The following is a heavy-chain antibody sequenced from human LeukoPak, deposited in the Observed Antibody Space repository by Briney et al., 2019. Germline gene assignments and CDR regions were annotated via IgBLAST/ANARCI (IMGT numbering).Heavy chain of an antibody. D-gene: IGHD3-3*01. V-gene: IGHV1-18*01. J-gene: IGHJ6*04. CDR1: GYTFINYG. Sequence: ASVKVSCKASGYTFINYGITWVRQAPGQGLEWMGWIFAYNGNTTYSQKFQGRVTMTTDTSTTTAHMELRSLKSDDTAVYYCARGRPLRFLEWLDVWGKGTAVTVSS. CDR3: ARGRPLRFLEWLDV. CDR2: IFAYNGNT.